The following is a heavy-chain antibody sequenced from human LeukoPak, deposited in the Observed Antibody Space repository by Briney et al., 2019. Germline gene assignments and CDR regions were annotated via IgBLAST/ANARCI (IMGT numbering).Heavy chain of an antibody. CDR1: GFTVNNNY. Sequence: GGSLRLSCAASGFTVNNNYVNWVRQAPGKGLEWGSIIYGVGDTSYADSVKGRFTLSRDNSKNPVYLQMNSLRAEDTAVYYCAKESGYYHYWGQGTLVTVSS. V-gene: IGHV3-53*01. CDR2: IYGVGDT. CDR3: AKESGYYHY. D-gene: IGHD3-3*01. J-gene: IGHJ4*02.